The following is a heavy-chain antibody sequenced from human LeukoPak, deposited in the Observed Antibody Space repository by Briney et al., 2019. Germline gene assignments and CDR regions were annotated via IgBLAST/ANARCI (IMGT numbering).Heavy chain of an antibody. CDR1: VFTFSSYC. Sequence: GGSLRLSCAASVFTFSSYCMHWVRQAPGKGLEWVAVISYDGSNKYYADSVKGRFTISRDNSKNTLYLQMNSLRAEDTAVYYCAKDSSLGDPYYYYGMDVWGQGTTVTVSS. D-gene: IGHD7-27*01. CDR2: ISYDGSNK. J-gene: IGHJ6*02. CDR3: AKDSSLGDPYYYYGMDV. V-gene: IGHV3-30*18.